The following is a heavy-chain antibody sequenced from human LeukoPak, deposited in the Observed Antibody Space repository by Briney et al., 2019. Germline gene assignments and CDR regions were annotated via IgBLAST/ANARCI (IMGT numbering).Heavy chain of an antibody. CDR1: GGSISGYH. D-gene: IGHD6-13*01. V-gene: IGHV4-59*01. Sequence: SETLSLTCNVSGGSISGYHWSWIRQPPGKGLEWLGYIYYSGSSNYNPSLKSRVTMSADTSKNQFSLKLSSVTAADTAVYYCARDDLVQDSSPSADYWGQGTLVTVSS. CDR2: IYYSGSS. CDR3: ARDDLVQDSSPSADY. J-gene: IGHJ4*02.